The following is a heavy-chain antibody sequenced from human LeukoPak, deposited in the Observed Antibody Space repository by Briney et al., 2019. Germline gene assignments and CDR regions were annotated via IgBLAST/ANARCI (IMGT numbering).Heavy chain of an antibody. J-gene: IGHJ6*02. CDR2: ISYDGSNK. CDR3: AREQYGMDV. Sequence: GGSLRLSCAASGFTFSSYAMHWVRQAPGKGLEWVAVISYDGSNKYYADSVKGRFTISRDNSKNTLYLQMNSLRAEDTAVYYCAREQYGMDVWGQGTTVTVSS. V-gene: IGHV3-30-3*01. CDR1: GFTFSSYA.